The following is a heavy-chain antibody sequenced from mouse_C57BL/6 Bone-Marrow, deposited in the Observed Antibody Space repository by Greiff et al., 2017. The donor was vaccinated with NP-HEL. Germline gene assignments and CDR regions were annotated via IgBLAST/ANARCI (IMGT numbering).Heavy chain of an antibody. V-gene: IGHV1-80*01. J-gene: IGHJ2*01. D-gene: IGHD1-1*01. CDR1: GYAFSSYW. CDR2: IYPGDGDT. Sequence: QVQLQQSGAELVKPGASVKISCKASGYAFSSYWMNWVKQRPGKGLEWIGQIYPGDGDTNYNGKFKGKATLTADKSSSTAYMQLISLTSEDSEVYFCARYYGSSYYFDYWGQGTTLTVSS. CDR3: ARYYGSSYYFDY.